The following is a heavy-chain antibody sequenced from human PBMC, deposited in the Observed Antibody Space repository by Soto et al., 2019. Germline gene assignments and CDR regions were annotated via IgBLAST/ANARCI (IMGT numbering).Heavy chain of an antibody. J-gene: IGHJ4*02. CDR3: VEDTRTEWDH. D-gene: IGHD1-7*01. V-gene: IGHV3-23*01. CDR2: ISAAGDST. Sequence: EVQLLESGGGLVQPGGSLRLSCAASGFSFSTYPMSWFRQTPGKGLEWVSTISAAGDSTYNADSVKGRFTISRDNSRNTLYLQISSLRADDTAIYFCVEDTRTEWDHWGQGTLVTVS. CDR1: GFSFSTYP.